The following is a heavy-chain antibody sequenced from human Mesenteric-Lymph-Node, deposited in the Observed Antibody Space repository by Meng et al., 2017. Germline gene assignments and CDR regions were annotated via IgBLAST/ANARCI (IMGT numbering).Heavy chain of an antibody. CDR2: IYTSGST. CDR3: AREREDIAAAAPGY. Sequence: GSLRLSCTVSGGSISSYYWSWIRQPAGKGLEWIGRIYTSGSTNYNPSLKSRVTISVDTSKNQFSLKLSSVTAADTAVYYCAREREDIAAAAPGYWGQGTLVTVSS. V-gene: IGHV4-4*07. D-gene: IGHD6-13*01. CDR1: GGSISSYY. J-gene: IGHJ4*02.